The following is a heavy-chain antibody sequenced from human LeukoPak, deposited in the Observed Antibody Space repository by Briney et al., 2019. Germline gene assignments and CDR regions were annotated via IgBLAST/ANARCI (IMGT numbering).Heavy chain of an antibody. Sequence: GGSLRLSCAASGFTVSSSYMYWVRQAPGKGLEWVSFFYRGDSTYYAESVRGRFTISRDNSKNTLYLLMNSLIPEDTAVYYCAREVVSGPSYFDSWGQGTLVTVSS. J-gene: IGHJ4*02. V-gene: IGHV3-53*01. D-gene: IGHD3-10*01. CDR3: AREVVSGPSYFDS. CDR2: FYRGDST. CDR1: GFTVSSSY.